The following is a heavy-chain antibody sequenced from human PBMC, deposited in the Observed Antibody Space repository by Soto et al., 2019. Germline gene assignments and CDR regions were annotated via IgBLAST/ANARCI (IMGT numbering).Heavy chain of an antibody. D-gene: IGHD3-3*01. V-gene: IGHV4-61*01. CDR3: AREYYGFWSGSNYYLDY. CDR1: GGSVSSGSYY. CDR2: IYYSGST. Sequence: SETLSLTCTVSGGSVSSGSYYWSWIRQPPGKGLEWIGYIYYSGSTNYNPSLKSRVTISVDTSKNQFSLKLSSVTAADTAVYYCAREYYGFWSGSNYYLDYWGQGTLVTVSS. J-gene: IGHJ4*02.